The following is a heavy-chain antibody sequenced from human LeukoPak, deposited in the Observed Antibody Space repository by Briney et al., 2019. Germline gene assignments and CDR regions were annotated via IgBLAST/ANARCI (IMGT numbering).Heavy chain of an antibody. CDR2: INPNSGGT. D-gene: IGHD3-3*01. Sequence: ASVKVSCKASGYTFTGYYMHWVRQAPGQGLEWMGWINPNSGGTNYEQKFQGRVTMTRDTSISTAYMELSRLRSDDTAVYYCARGEEASLEEITIFGVVIPYDYWGQGTLVTVSS. CDR1: GYTFTGYY. V-gene: IGHV1-2*02. CDR3: ARGEEASLEEITIFGVVIPYDY. J-gene: IGHJ4*02.